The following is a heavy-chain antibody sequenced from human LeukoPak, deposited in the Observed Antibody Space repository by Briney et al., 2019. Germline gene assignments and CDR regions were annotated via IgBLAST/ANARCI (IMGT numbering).Heavy chain of an antibody. CDR3: ARESPPDTYDWDSLGYMDV. CDR1: GFTFSSYA. CDR2: ISGSGGST. J-gene: IGHJ6*03. D-gene: IGHD3-16*01. V-gene: IGHV3-23*01. Sequence: PGGSLRLSCAASGFTFSSYAMSWVRQAPGKGLEWVSAISGSGGSTYYADSVKGRFTMSRDNAKNSLYLQMNSLRAEDTAVYYCARESPPDTYDWDSLGYMDVWGKGTTVTVSS.